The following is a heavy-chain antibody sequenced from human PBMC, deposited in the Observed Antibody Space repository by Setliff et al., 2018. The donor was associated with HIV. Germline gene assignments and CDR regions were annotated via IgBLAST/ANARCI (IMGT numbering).Heavy chain of an antibody. Sequence: PSETLSLTCAVSGGSIGSSNWWSWVRQPPGKGLEWIGEIYHSGSTNYNPSLKSRVTISVDKSKNQFSLKVRFVTAADTAVYYCARALGIGGWYFDLWGRGTLVTVSS. J-gene: IGHJ2*01. CDR1: GGSIGSSNW. V-gene: IGHV4-4*02. D-gene: IGHD7-27*01. CDR2: IYHSGST. CDR3: ARALGIGGWYFDL.